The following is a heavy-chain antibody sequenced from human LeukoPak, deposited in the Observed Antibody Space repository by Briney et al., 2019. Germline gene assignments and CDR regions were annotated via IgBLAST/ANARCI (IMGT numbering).Heavy chain of an antibody. J-gene: IGHJ4*02. CDR3: TTDLITPRAARRVVFDY. V-gene: IGHV3-15*01. D-gene: IGHD2-15*01. CDR2: IKSKIEWRTT. Sequence: GGPLRLYCAASGFTFSNACMIWLPQAPGKGREGVGRIKSKIEWRTTDNAAHMKGRFTISREDSKNTPYLQMNSLKTEDTAVYYCTTDLITPRAARRVVFDYWGQGTLVTVSS. CDR1: GFTFSNAC.